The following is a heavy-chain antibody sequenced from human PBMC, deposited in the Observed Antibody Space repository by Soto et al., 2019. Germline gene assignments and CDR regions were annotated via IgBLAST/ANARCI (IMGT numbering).Heavy chain of an antibody. CDR2: ISGSGGST. CDR3: AKTPGPDYDFWSGYFDY. J-gene: IGHJ4*02. D-gene: IGHD3-3*01. Sequence: GGSLRLSCAASGFTFSSYAMSWVRQAPGKGLEWVSAISGSGGSTYYADSVKGRFTISRDNSKNTLYLQMNSLRAEDTAVYFCAKTPGPDYDFWSGYFDYWGQGTLVTVSS. CDR1: GFTFSSYA. V-gene: IGHV3-23*01.